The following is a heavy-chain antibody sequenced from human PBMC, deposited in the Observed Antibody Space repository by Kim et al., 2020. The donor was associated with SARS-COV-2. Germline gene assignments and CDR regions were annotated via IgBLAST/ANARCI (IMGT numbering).Heavy chain of an antibody. CDR2: IHHSGAT. J-gene: IGHJ5*02. CDR1: GDSMNSGDYF. Sequence: SETLSLTCAVSGDSMNSGDYFWSWIRQPPGKGLEWIGYIHHSGATYYNPSLRSRVSILVDKSKNQFSVKVNSVTAADTAVYYCARMGTESRQHRLWNWFDPGGQGTLVTVSS. D-gene: IGHD5-18*01. V-gene: IGHV4-30-2*01. CDR3: ARMGTESRQHRLWNWFDP.